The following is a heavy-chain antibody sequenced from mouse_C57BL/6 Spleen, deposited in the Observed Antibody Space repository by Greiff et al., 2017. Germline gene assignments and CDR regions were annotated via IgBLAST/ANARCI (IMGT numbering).Heavy chain of an antibody. D-gene: IGHD1-1*01. V-gene: IGHV1-5*01. CDR3: TRDYDGSSDWYFDV. Sequence: EVHLVESGTVLARPGASVKMSCKTSGYTFTSYWMHWVKQRPGQGLEWIGAIYPGNSDTSYNQKFKGKAKLTAVTSASTAYMELSSLTNEDSAVYYCTRDYDGSSDWYFDVWGTGTTVTVSS. CDR1: GYTFTSYW. CDR2: IYPGNSDT. J-gene: IGHJ1*03.